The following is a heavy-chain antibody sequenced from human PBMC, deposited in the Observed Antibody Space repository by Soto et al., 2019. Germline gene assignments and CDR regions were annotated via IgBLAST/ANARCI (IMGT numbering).Heavy chain of an antibody. J-gene: IGHJ4*02. D-gene: IGHD5-18*01. CDR2: IYYSGST. Sequence: CTVSCGSISSGGYYWSWVRQHPGKGLEWIGYIYYSGSTYYNPSLKSRVTISVDTSMNHVSLELRSVTAADTTVYYCARHKYSTSGFDYWGQGALVTVSS. CDR1: CGSISSGGYY. CDR3: ARHKYSTSGFDY. V-gene: IGHV4-31*03.